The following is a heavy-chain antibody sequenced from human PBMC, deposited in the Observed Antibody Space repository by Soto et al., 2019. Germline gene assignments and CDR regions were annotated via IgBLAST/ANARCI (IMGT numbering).Heavy chain of an antibody. CDR3: AHEYGDYFGH. Sequence: QITLKESGPTLVKPTQTLTLTCTFSGFSLSTSGVGVGWIRQPPGKALEWLALIYWDDDKRYSPALNRRLTLTKDTTKNQVIHTITNMDPVNTATYYCAHEYGDYFGHWGQGTLVTVAS. J-gene: IGHJ1*01. CDR1: GFSLSTSGVG. V-gene: IGHV2-5*02. CDR2: IYWDDDK. D-gene: IGHD4-17*01.